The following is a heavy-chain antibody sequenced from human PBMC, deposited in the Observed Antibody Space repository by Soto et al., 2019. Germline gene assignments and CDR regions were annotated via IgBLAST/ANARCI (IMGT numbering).Heavy chain of an antibody. CDR3: AKKLGIDPFGSYGMEV. CDR2: IIPISSTT. V-gene: IGHV1-69*01. J-gene: IGHJ6*02. Sequence: QVELVQSGAEVKKPGSSVKVSCKASGGNFITFAISWVRQGPGQGLEWMGEIIPISSTTKTAHKFQDRVTISADGSSSTDHMELRSLKCDDTAIYFCAKKLGIDPFGSYGMEVWGQGTTVTVSS. CDR1: GGNFITFA. D-gene: IGHD7-27*01.